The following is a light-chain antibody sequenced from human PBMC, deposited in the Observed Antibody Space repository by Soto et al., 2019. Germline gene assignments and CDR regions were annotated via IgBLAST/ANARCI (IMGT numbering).Light chain of an antibody. CDR2: GAS. CDR3: QQYGTSPRT. CDR1: QSVTSNY. Sequence: ELTQSPGTLSLSPGDTATLSCGASQSVTSNYLAWYQQKAGQPPRLLIYGASTRASGIPDRFSGSGSGTGFTLTIDRLEPEDFAVYYCQQYGTSPRTFGRGTNVAIK. V-gene: IGKV3-20*01. J-gene: IGKJ1*01.